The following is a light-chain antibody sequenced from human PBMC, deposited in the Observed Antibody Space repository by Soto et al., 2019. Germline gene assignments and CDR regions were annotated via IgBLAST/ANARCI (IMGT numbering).Light chain of an antibody. CDR3: HQYKDSVCT. CDR2: DVS. CDR1: QNVERW. Sequence: DIQMTHSPSTLSASLVDRFTITSRSSQNVERWLAWYQQKPGKAPNLVISDVSRLERGVTSTFSGSGSGKEFTLTISGMQPDDFVTYYCHQYKDSVCTFGQGTKVDIK. V-gene: IGKV1-5*01. J-gene: IGKJ1*01.